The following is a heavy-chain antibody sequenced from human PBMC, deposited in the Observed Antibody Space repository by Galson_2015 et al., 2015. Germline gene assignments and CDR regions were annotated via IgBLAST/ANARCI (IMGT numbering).Heavy chain of an antibody. J-gene: IGHJ4*02. CDR3: ARDEGGGYTNFDY. CDR1: GFTFSSHG. Sequence: SLRISCAASGFTFSSHGMHWVRQAPGKGLEWVAAIWYDGSEKYYADSVKGRLSISRDNSKNTLYLQMNSLRAEDTAVYYCARDEGGGYTNFDYWGQGSLLTVPS. CDR2: IWYDGSEK. V-gene: IGHV3-33*01. D-gene: IGHD5-12*01.